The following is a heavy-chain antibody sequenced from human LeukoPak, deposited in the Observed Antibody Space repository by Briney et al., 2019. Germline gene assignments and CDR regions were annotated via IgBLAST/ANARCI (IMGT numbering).Heavy chain of an antibody. CDR3: ARETPQEVVAATRAGGYHFDF. D-gene: IGHD2-15*01. CDR2: IYYSGST. J-gene: IGHJ4*02. CDR1: GGSISSSSYY. Sequence: SETLSLTCTVSGGSISSSSYYWGWIRQPPGKGLEWIGSIYYSGSTYYNPSLKSRVAISVDTSKNQFSLKLTSVTAADTAVYYCARETPQEVVAATRAGGYHFDFWGQGTLVTVSS. V-gene: IGHV4-39*07.